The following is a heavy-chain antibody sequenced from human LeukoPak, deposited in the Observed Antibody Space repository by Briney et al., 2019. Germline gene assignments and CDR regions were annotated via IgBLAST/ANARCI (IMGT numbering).Heavy chain of an antibody. Sequence: GGSLRLSCVASGFTFSSYGMHWVRQAPGKGLEWVAVISYDGSNKYYADSVKGRFTISRDNSKNTLYLQMNSLRAEDTAVYYCAKDPRYQYEADIWGQGTMVTVSS. CDR2: ISYDGSNK. D-gene: IGHD2-2*01. V-gene: IGHV3-30*18. CDR3: AKDPRYQYEADI. J-gene: IGHJ3*02. CDR1: GFTFSSYG.